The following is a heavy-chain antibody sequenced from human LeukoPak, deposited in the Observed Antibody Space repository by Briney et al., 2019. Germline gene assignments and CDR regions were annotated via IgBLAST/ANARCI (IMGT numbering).Heavy chain of an antibody. J-gene: IGHJ4*02. V-gene: IGHV3-11*01. CDR3: ARDASHIVLMVYAPDY. Sequence: PGGSLRLSCAASGFTFSDYYMSWIRQAPGKGLEWVSYISSSGSTIYYADSVKGRFTISRDNSKNTLYLQMNSLRAEDTAVYYCARDASHIVLMVYAPDYWGQGTLVTVSS. CDR1: GFTFSDYY. D-gene: IGHD2-8*01. CDR2: ISSSGSTI.